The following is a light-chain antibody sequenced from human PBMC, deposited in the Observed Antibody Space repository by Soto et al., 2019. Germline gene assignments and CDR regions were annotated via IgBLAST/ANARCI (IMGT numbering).Light chain of an antibody. J-gene: IGKJ2*01. CDR3: QQYYTTPMFT. CDR2: WAS. CDR1: QSLFFSPTNQNY. Sequence: VMTQSPDSLAVSLGERATINCKSSQSLFFSPTNQNYLAWYQQRPGQPPRLLIYWASTREAGVPDRFSGXXXXXXXXXTISSLQAEDVAVYYCQQYYTTPMFTFGQGTKLEIK. V-gene: IGKV4-1*01.